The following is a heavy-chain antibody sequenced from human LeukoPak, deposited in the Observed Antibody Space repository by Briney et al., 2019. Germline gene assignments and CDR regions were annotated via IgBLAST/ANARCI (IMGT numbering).Heavy chain of an antibody. CDR3: ARDNCGGDCYSTFDY. Sequence: ASVKVSCKASGYTFISYGISWVRQATGQGLEWMGWISAYNGNTNYAQKLQGRVTMTTDTSTSTAYMELRSLRSDDTAVYYCARDNCGGDCYSTFDYWGQGTLVTVSS. D-gene: IGHD2-21*02. CDR2: ISAYNGNT. J-gene: IGHJ4*02. V-gene: IGHV1-18*01. CDR1: GYTFISYG.